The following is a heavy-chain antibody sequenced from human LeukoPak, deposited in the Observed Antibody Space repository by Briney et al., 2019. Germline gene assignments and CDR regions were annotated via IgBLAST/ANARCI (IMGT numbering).Heavy chain of an antibody. CDR3: ARELGTMIVVVITQVGWFDP. CDR2: IIPIFGTA. J-gene: IGHJ5*02. Sequence: SVKVSCKASGGTLSSYAISWVRQAPGQGLEWMGRIIPIFGTANYAQKFQGRVTITTDESTSTAYMELSSLRSEDTAVYYCARELGTMIVVVITQVGWFDPWGQGTLVTVSS. CDR1: GGTLSSYA. V-gene: IGHV1-69*05. D-gene: IGHD3-22*01.